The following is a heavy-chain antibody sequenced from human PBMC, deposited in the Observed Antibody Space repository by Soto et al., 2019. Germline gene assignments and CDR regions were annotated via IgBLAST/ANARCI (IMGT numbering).Heavy chain of an antibody. J-gene: IGHJ4*02. Sequence: QVQLVQSGAEVKKPGSSVKVSCKASGGTFSSYAISWVRQAPGQGLAWMGGIIPIFGTANYAQKFQGRVTITADKSTSTAYMELSSLRSEDTAVYYCAGEDYYDSSGYYSPLGYWGQGTLVTVSS. CDR1: GGTFSSYA. CDR2: IIPIFGTA. CDR3: AGEDYYDSSGYYSPLGY. V-gene: IGHV1-69*06. D-gene: IGHD3-22*01.